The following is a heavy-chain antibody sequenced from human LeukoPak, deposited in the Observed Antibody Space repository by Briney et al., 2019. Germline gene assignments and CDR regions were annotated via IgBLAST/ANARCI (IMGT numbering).Heavy chain of an antibody. Sequence: GASVKVSCKASGYTFISYGISWVRQVPGQGLEWMGWISANNGNTNYGKKVQGRVTMTTDTSTSTAYMELRSLRSDDTAVYYCARDPSGDVVVITGDAFDVWGQGTMATVSS. J-gene: IGHJ3*01. D-gene: IGHD3-22*01. CDR2: ISANNGNT. V-gene: IGHV1-18*01. CDR3: ARDPSGDVVVITGDAFDV. CDR1: GYTFISYG.